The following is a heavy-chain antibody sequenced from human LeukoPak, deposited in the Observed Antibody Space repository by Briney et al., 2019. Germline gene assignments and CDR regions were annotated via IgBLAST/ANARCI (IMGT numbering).Heavy chain of an antibody. CDR3: ARNKDYTFDY. Sequence: GGSLRLSCAASGFIFSNDVMHWVRQAPGKGLEWVAFIWFDGSNKHYADSVRGRFTISRDNSKNTLYLEMNNLRAEDTAVYFCARNKDYTFDYWGQGALVTVSS. V-gene: IGHV3-33*01. CDR2: IWFDGSNK. D-gene: IGHD4-11*01. CDR1: GFIFSNDV. J-gene: IGHJ4*02.